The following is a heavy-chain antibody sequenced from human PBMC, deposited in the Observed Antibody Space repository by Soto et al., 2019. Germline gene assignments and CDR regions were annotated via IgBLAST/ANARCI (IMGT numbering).Heavy chain of an antibody. D-gene: IGHD6-19*01. CDR1: GGSISSGDYY. CDR3: ARLTPGYSSGWFIDY. V-gene: IGHV4-30-4*01. J-gene: IGHJ4*02. Sequence: SETLSLTCTVSGGSISSGDYYWSWIRQHPEKGLEWIGYIYYSGSTYYNPSLKSRVTISVDTSKNQFSLKLSSVTAADTAVYYCARLTPGYSSGWFIDYWGQGTLVTVSS. CDR2: IYYSGST.